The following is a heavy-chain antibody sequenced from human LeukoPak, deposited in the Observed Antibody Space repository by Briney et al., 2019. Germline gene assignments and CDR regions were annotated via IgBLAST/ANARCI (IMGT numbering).Heavy chain of an antibody. Sequence: PSETLSLTCTVSGGSISSGSYYWSWIRQPAGKGLEWIGRIYTSGSTNYNPSLKSRVTISVDTSKNQFSLKLSSVTAADTAVYYCARQGLVGATTVDYWGQGTLVTVSS. CDR3: ARQGLVGATTVDY. CDR2: IYTSGST. V-gene: IGHV4-61*02. D-gene: IGHD1-26*01. J-gene: IGHJ4*02. CDR1: GGSISSGSYY.